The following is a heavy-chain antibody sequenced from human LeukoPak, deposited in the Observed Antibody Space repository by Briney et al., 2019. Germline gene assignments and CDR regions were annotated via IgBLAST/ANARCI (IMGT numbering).Heavy chain of an antibody. Sequence: SETLSLTCTVSGGSISSGGYYWSWIRQHPGKGPEWIGYIYYSGSTYYNPSLKSRVTISVDTSKNQFSLKLSSVTAADTAVYYCARAPTRGAMVVFDYWGQGTLDTVSS. V-gene: IGHV4-31*03. CDR3: ARAPTRGAMVVFDY. J-gene: IGHJ4*02. CDR1: GGSISSGGYY. CDR2: IYYSGST. D-gene: IGHD5-18*01.